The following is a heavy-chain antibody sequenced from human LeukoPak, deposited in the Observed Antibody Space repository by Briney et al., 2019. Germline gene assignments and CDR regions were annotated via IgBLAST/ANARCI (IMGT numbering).Heavy chain of an antibody. CDR2: IKQDGTEK. CDR3: AKLAKYFYGSETYYFFEH. J-gene: IGHJ4*02. D-gene: IGHD3-10*01. Sequence: GGSLRLSCAASGSSFTTYWMGWVRQAPGKGLEWVANIKQDGTEKYHVDSVMGRFTISRDNAKNSPYLQMNSLRVEDTAMYYCAKLAKYFYGSETYYFFEHWGQGTPVTASS. CDR1: GSSFTTYW. V-gene: IGHV3-7*01.